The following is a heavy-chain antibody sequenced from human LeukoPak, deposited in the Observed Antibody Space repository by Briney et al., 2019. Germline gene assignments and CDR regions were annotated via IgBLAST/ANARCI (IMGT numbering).Heavy chain of an antibody. V-gene: IGHV1-2*02. D-gene: IGHD3-22*01. J-gene: IGHJ5*02. Sequence: ASVKVSCKASGYMFTDYYLHWVRQAPGQGLEWMGWINPHSGGADLAPKFQGRVTMTRDTSINATYMELTSLISDDTAVYYCARETYFDTTGHYGWFDPWGQGTLVTVSS. CDR1: GYMFTDYY. CDR3: ARETYFDTTGHYGWFDP. CDR2: INPHSGGA.